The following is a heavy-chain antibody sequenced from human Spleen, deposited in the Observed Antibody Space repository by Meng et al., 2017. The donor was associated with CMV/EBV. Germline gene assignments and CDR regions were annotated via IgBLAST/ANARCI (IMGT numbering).Heavy chain of an antibody. J-gene: IGHJ6*02. Sequence: GSLRLSCAVYARPFSGYYWSWIRQPPGMGLEWIGEINHSGNTNYNPSLKSRVTISVDTSKNQFSLKLRSVTAADTAVYYCARGRLSYDYVWGSYRPTYGMDVWGQGTTVTVSS. CDR2: INHSGNT. D-gene: IGHD3-16*02. CDR1: ARPFSGYY. V-gene: IGHV4-34*01. CDR3: ARGRLSYDYVWGSYRPTYGMDV.